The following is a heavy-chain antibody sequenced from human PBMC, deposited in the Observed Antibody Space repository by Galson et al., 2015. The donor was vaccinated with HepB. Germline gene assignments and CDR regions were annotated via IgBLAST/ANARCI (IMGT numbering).Heavy chain of an antibody. CDR3: ARHNSGWYSSFDY. J-gene: IGHJ4*02. CDR1: GFTFSSYA. V-gene: IGHV3-23*01. D-gene: IGHD6-19*01. CDR2: ISGSGDST. Sequence: SLRLSCAASGFTFSSYAMSWVRQAPGKGLEWVSLISGSGDSTYYAGSVKGQFTISRDNSKNTLYLQMNSLRAEDTAFYYCARHNSGWYSSFDYWGQGTLVTVSS.